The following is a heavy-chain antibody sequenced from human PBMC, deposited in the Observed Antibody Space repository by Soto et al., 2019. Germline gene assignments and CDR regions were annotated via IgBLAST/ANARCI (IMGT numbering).Heavy chain of an antibody. Sequence: GGSLRLSCAASGFSFSRYGMHWVRQAPGKGLEWVGVISHDGSNKYQGDSVRGRFTISRDNYKNTLYLQMNSLTVEDTAVYYCAKGAGPYYNFWSTDYWGHGTLVTVSS. D-gene: IGHD3-3*01. CDR3: AKGAGPYYNFWSTDY. J-gene: IGHJ4*01. CDR2: ISHDGSNK. V-gene: IGHV3-30*18. CDR1: GFSFSRYG.